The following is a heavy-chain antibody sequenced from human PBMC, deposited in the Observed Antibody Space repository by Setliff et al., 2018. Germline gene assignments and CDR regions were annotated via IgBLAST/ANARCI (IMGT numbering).Heavy chain of an antibody. J-gene: IGHJ4*02. D-gene: IGHD3-9*01. Sequence: SETLSLTCVVYSGSFSGYYWTWIRQPPGKGLEWIGEVNYSGSTKYNPSLKSRFTMSLDTSKNHFSLNLKSVAAADTAIYYCARHTAVNISPSGLGYWGQGTLVTVS. CDR2: VNYSGST. V-gene: IGHV4-34*01. CDR3: ARHTAVNISPSGLGY. CDR1: SGSFSGYY.